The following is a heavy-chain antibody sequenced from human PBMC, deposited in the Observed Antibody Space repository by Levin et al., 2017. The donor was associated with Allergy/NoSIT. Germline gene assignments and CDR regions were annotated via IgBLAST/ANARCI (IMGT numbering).Heavy chain of an antibody. CDR3: ARVVLGNDGYFDL. V-gene: IGHV3-53*01. CDR1: EFTVSNNY. D-gene: IGHD4-23*01. J-gene: IGHJ2*01. CDR2: IYSRGAT. Sequence: PGGSLRLSCAASEFTVSNNYMTWVRQAPGKGLEWVSVIYSRGATYYADSVKGRFTISRDNSKNTLYLQMNSLRAEDTAVYYCARVVLGNDGYFDLWGRGTLVTVSS.